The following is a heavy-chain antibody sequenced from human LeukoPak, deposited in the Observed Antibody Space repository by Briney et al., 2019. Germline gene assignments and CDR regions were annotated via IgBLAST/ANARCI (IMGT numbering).Heavy chain of an antibody. J-gene: IGHJ5*02. D-gene: IGHD5-18*01. V-gene: IGHV1-2*02. CDR1: RYTSTGYY. Sequence: ASAKVSCEGSRYTSTGYYIHWVRHAPEQGLEWMGWINPNIGGTNYTQTSQGRVTMTRETSISTAYMELSRLTSDDTAVYCGARGASIQLWPYNWFDPWGQGILVTVSS. CDR2: INPNIGGT. CDR3: ARGASIQLWPYNWFDP.